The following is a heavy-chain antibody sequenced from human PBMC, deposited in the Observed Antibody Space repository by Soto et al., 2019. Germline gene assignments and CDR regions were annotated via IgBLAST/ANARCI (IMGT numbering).Heavy chain of an antibody. V-gene: IGHV4-59*01. CDR2: IYYSGST. D-gene: IGHD1-26*01. Sequence: SETLSLTCTVSGGSISSYYWSWIRQPPGKGLEWIGYIYYSGSTNYNPSLKSRVTISVDTSKNQFSLKLSSVTAADTAVYYCARDSIVGAQTYYGMDVWGQGTTVTVSS. CDR3: ARDSIVGAQTYYGMDV. J-gene: IGHJ6*02. CDR1: GGSISSYY.